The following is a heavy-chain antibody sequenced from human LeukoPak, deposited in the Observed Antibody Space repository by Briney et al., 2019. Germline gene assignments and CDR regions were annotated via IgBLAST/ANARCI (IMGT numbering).Heavy chain of an antibody. V-gene: IGHV3-30*02. Sequence: PGGSLRLSCAASGFTFCCYIMHWVRQAPGKGLEWVSFIRYDGSNKYSAGFLKGRFTISRDNAKNSLYLQMNSLRAEDTAVYYCARGPSPLRYFDYWGQGTLVTVFS. CDR2: IRYDGSNK. CDR3: ARGPSPLRYFDY. D-gene: IGHD2-2*01. J-gene: IGHJ4*02. CDR1: GFTFCCYI.